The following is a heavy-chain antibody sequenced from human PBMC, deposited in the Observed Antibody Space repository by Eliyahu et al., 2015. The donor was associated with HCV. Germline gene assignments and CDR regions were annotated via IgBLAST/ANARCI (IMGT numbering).Heavy chain of an antibody. CDR2: IKRKADGGTT. CDR3: TDGMTI. Sequence: EVQLVESGGGLVKPGGSLRLSCAASGFSFSDAWMRWVRQAPGKGLEWVGRIKRKADGGTTAYAAPVKGRFTISRDDSKSTVYLQMTSLKTEDTAVYYCTDGMTIWGQGTTVTVSS. J-gene: IGHJ6*02. CDR1: GFSFSDAW. V-gene: IGHV3-15*01.